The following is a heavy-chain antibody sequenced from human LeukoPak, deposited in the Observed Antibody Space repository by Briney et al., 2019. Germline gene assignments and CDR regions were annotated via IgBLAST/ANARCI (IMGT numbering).Heavy chain of an antibody. J-gene: IGHJ4*02. CDR1: GFTFSRYG. CDR3: TTEDGTTIPFGNY. V-gene: IGHV3-30*02. CDR2: IRDDGSTR. Sequence: GGSLRLSCAASGFTFSRYGLHWVRQAPGKGLEWMAFIRDDGSTRYYADSVKGRFTVSRDNSKNTLYLQMNSLKTEDTAVYYCTTEDGTTIPFGNYWGQGTLVTVSS. D-gene: IGHD1-7*01.